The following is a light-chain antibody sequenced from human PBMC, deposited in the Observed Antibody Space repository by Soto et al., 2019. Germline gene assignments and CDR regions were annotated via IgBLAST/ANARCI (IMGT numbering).Light chain of an antibody. J-gene: IGKJ1*01. CDR3: QQSYSTLTWT. CDR2: AAS. V-gene: IGKV1-39*01. Sequence: IQMTQSPSSLSADVGDRVTITCRASQSISSYLNWYQQKPGKAPKLLIYAASSLQSGVPSRFSGSGSGTDFTLTISSLQPEDFATYYCQQSYSTLTWTFGQGTHVDFK. CDR1: QSISSY.